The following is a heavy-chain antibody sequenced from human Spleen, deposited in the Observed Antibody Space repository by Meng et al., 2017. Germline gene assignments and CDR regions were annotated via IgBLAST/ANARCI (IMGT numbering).Heavy chain of an antibody. CDR3: AKDRRGRMEPRDY. V-gene: IGHV3-23*04. J-gene: IGHJ4*02. Sequence: GRVVGLGGGLVRPGGSLRLSCAASGFMFREYGMTGVRQAPGRGLEWVSSISGGRGGTTYSANSLKGRFTISRDNSKNTLYLQMNSLRVEDTAVYYCAKDRRGRMEPRDYWGQGTLVTVSS. CDR1: GFMFREYG. D-gene: IGHD1-14*01. CDR2: ISGGRGGTT.